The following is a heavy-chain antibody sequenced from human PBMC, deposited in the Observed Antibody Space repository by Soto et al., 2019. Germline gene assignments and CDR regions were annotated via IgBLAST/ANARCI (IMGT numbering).Heavy chain of an antibody. Sequence: QVQLQESGPGLVKPSETLSLTCTVSGGSISNYYWSWIRQSPGKGLEWIGYIYYIGSTKYNPSLKSRVTISLDTSQNQFSLRLSSVTAADTAMYYCARDGGYCTSASCYGGDYGMDVWGQGTTVTVSS. CDR3: ARDGGYCTSASCYGGDYGMDV. CDR2: IYYIGST. CDR1: GGSISNYY. J-gene: IGHJ6*02. D-gene: IGHD2-2*01. V-gene: IGHV4-59*01.